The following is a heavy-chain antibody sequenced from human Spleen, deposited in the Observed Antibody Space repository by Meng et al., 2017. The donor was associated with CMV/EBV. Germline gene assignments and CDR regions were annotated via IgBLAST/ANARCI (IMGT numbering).Heavy chain of an antibody. CDR3: ARGPKVTVGGVIIWPLEH. Sequence: FGAYDVTWVRQAPGQGLEWMGGLSPAFGTPEYAQNFEGRVTILTDESTSTADMELRSLRSEDTAVYFCARGPKVTVGGVIIWPLEHWGQGTMVTVSS. V-gene: IGHV1-69*05. J-gene: IGHJ1*01. CDR2: LSPAFGTP. CDR1: FGAYD. D-gene: IGHD3-16*02.